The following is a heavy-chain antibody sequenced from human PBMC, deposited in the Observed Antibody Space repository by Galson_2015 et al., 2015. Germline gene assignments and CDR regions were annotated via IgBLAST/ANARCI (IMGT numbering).Heavy chain of an antibody. CDR1: GFTFGDYA. Sequence: SLRLSCAASGFTFGDYAMSWFRQAPGKGLEWVGFIRSKAYGGTTEYAASVKGRFTISRDDSNSIAYLQMNSLKTEDTAVYYCTREGHLLRFLEWLPNNWFDPWGQGTLVTVSS. CDR2: IRSKAYGGTT. V-gene: IGHV3-49*03. D-gene: IGHD3-3*01. CDR3: TREGHLLRFLEWLPNNWFDP. J-gene: IGHJ5*02.